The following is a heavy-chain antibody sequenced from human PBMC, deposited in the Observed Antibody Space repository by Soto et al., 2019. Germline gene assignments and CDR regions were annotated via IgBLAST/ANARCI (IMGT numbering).Heavy chain of an antibody. J-gene: IGHJ6*02. CDR3: TRFYYDSSGYLPSPYYYYYGMDV. Sequence: PGGSLRLSCAASGFTFSSYAMHWVRQAPGKGLEWVAVIKQDGSEKYYVDSVKGRFTISRDNAKNSLYLQMNSLRAEDTAVYYCTRFYYDSSGYLPSPYYYYYGMDVWGQGTTVTVSS. D-gene: IGHD3-22*01. CDR1: GFTFSSYA. CDR2: IKQDGSEK. V-gene: IGHV3-7*01.